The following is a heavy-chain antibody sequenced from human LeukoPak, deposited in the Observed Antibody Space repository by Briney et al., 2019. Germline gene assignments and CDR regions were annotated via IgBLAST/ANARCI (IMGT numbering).Heavy chain of an antibody. CDR2: ISSSGGTI. CDR1: GFIFSNYE. D-gene: IGHD6-13*01. J-gene: IGHJ4*02. CDR3: AKAGRHSSSWIDY. Sequence: PGGSLRLSCAASGFIFSNYEMNWVRQAPGKGLEWVSYISSSGGTIYYADSVKGRFTISRDNAKNSLYLQMNSLRAEDTALYYCAKAGRHSSSWIDYWGQGTLVTVSS. V-gene: IGHV3-48*03.